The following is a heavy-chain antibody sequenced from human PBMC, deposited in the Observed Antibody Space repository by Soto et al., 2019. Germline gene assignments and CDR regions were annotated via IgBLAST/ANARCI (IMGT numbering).Heavy chain of an antibody. J-gene: IGHJ6*02. Sequence: QITLKESGPTLVKPTQTLTLTCSVSGFSLNTGGLGVGWIRQPPGKALEWLALIYWDDDKRYSPSLRNRLSIRKDPPNILVVFKMTNMHLVNTPTFSFIHSGWGGDRLRPSPPHYYYVLDVGAQGTTVPFPS. CDR1: GFSLNTGGLG. D-gene: IGHD3-16*01. CDR3: IHSGWGGDRLRPSPPHYYYVLDV. V-gene: IGHV2-5*02. CDR2: IYWDDDK.